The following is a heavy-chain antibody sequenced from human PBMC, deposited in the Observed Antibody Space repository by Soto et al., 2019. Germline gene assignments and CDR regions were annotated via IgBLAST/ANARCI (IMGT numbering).Heavy chain of an antibody. V-gene: IGHV4-34*01. J-gene: IGHJ5*02. CDR3: ARGRIAVAGTARHNWFDP. Sequence: QVQLQQWGAGLLKPSETLSLTCAVYGGSFSGYYWSWIRQPPGKGLEWIGEIKHSGSTNYNPSLKSRVPISVDTSKNQFSLKLSSVTAADTAVYYCARGRIAVAGTARHNWFDPWGQGTLVTVSS. CDR1: GGSFSGYY. D-gene: IGHD6-19*01. CDR2: IKHSGST.